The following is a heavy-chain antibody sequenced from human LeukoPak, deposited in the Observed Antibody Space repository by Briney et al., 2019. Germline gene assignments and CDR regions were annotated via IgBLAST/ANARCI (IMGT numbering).Heavy chain of an antibody. CDR1: GGSFSGYY. D-gene: IGHD3-16*01. CDR3: ARGGGIGQTDY. Sequence: SETLSLTCAVYGGSFSGYYWSWIRQPPGKGLEWIGEINHSGSTNYNPSLKSRVTISVDTSKNQFSLELSSVTAADTAVYYCARGGGIGQTDYWGQGTLVTVSS. J-gene: IGHJ4*02. V-gene: IGHV4-34*01. CDR2: INHSGST.